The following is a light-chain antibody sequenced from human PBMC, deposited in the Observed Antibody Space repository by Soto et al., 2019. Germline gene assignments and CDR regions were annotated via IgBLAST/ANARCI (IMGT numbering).Light chain of an antibody. V-gene: IGKV4-1*01. J-gene: IGKJ4*01. CDR2: WAS. CDR3: QQPPSLPLT. CDR1: HTVLYSSNKWNY. Sequence: DIVRTQSPDPLTVSLVAISTINCKSSHTVLYSSNKWNYLGWYQKKPGQPPKLLIYWASTRESGVPERFSGSGSETAFSLTIQRLQAEDVAAYSCQQPPSLPLTFGGGTKVDI.